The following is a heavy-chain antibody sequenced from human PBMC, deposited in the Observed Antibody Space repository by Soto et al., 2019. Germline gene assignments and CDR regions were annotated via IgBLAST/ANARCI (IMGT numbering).Heavy chain of an antibody. Sequence: SETPSLTCAVSPGSISSSNWWSWVRRPPGKGLEWIGEIYHSGSTNYNPSLKSRVTISVDKSKNQFSLKLSFVTAADTAVYYCARRLYDSSGYYYGCFDYWGQGILVTVSS. V-gene: IGHV4-4*02. CDR2: IYHSGST. CDR1: PGSISSSNW. CDR3: ARRLYDSSGYYYGCFDY. J-gene: IGHJ4*02. D-gene: IGHD3-22*01.